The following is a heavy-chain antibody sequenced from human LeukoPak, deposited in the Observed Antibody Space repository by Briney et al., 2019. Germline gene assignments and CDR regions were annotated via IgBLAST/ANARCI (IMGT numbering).Heavy chain of an antibody. CDR3: ARERVVPAAHRAFDY. V-gene: IGHV3-21*01. D-gene: IGHD2-2*01. CDR2: ISSSSSYI. Sequence: GGSLRLSCAASGFTFDDYAMHWVRQAPGKGLEWVSSISSSSSYIYYADSVKGRFTISRDNAKNSLYLQMNSLRAEDTAVYYCARERVVPAAHRAFDYWGQGTLVTVSS. J-gene: IGHJ4*02. CDR1: GFTFDDYA.